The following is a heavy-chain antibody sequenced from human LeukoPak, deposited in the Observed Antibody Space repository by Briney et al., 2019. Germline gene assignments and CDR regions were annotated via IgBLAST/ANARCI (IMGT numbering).Heavy chain of an antibody. J-gene: IGHJ4*02. CDR3: ARDESSGYDFDY. CDR1: GYTFTSYD. Sequence: ASVKVSCKASGYTFTSYDINWVRQAPGQGLEWMGIINPSGGSTSYAQKFQGRVTMTRDTSTSTVYMELSSLRSEDTAVYYCARDESSGYDFDYWGQGTLVTVSS. CDR2: INPSGGST. D-gene: IGHD5-12*01. V-gene: IGHV1-46*01.